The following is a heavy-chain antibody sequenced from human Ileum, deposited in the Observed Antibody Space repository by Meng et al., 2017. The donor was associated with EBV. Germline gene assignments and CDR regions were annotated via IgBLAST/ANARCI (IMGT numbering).Heavy chain of an antibody. CDR2: IYSSGST. V-gene: IGHV4-59*08. CDR1: GGSNSSYY. J-gene: IGHJ4*02. Sequence: QGQLRGSGPGWGKPAETLSLSCSVSGGSNSSYYWSWIRHPPGKGLEWIGYIYSSGSTNHHPSLKSRVTISVDKSKNQFSLNLSSVTAADTAVYYCARGGWSLDYWGQGTLVTVFS. CDR3: ARGGWSLDY. D-gene: IGHD2-15*01.